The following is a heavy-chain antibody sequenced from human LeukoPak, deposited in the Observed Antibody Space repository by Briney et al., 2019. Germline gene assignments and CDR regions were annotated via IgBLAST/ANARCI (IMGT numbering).Heavy chain of an antibody. CDR1: GNSFGDYY. V-gene: IGHV4-4*07. CDR2: IYTSGST. Sequence: SETLSLTCTVSGNSFGDYYWSWIRQPAGKGLEWIGRIYTSGSTTYNPSLKSRVTMSVDTSKSQFSLKLNSVTAADTAVYYCARMIYTGANAFDIWGQGTMVTVSS. J-gene: IGHJ3*02. CDR3: ARMIYTGANAFDI. D-gene: IGHD5-12*01.